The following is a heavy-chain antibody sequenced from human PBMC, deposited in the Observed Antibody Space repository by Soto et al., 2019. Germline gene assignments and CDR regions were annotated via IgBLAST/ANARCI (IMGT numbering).Heavy chain of an antibody. Sequence: SETLSLTCTVSGASISSYYWSWIRQPPGKGLEWIGYIYNSGSTNYNPSLKSRVTISLDTSKNQFSLGLSSVTAADTAVYYCARGSYSSDWYWGQGTLVTVSS. V-gene: IGHV4-59*01. CDR2: IYNSGST. CDR1: GASISSYY. D-gene: IGHD6-19*01. J-gene: IGHJ4*02. CDR3: ARGSYSSDWY.